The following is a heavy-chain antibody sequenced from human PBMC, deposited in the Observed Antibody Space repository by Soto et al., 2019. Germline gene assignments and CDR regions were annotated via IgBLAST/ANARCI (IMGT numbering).Heavy chain of an antibody. CDR1: GFTFSSYA. Sequence: GGSLRLSCAASGFTFSSYAMHWVRQAPGKGLEWVAVISYDGSNKYYADSVKGRFTISRDNSKNTLYLQMNSLRAEDTAVYYCARARENYYDSSGYYYGTTDLYDPRGQGTLVTVSS. CDR3: ARARENYYDSSGYYYGTTDLYDP. D-gene: IGHD3-22*01. V-gene: IGHV3-30-3*01. J-gene: IGHJ5*02. CDR2: ISYDGSNK.